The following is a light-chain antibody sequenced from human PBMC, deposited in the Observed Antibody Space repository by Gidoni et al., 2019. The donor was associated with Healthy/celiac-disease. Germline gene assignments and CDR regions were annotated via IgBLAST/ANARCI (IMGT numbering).Light chain of an antibody. CDR1: QSVISY. J-gene: IGKJ5*01. CDR3: QQRSNWPPVT. V-gene: IGKV3-11*01. Sequence: TQSSATLSLSPGERATLSCSASQSVISYLAWYQQKPGQDPRLLIYDAANRATGIPARFSGSGSGTDFTLTISSLEPEDFAVYYCQQRSNWPPVTFGQGTRLEIK. CDR2: DAA.